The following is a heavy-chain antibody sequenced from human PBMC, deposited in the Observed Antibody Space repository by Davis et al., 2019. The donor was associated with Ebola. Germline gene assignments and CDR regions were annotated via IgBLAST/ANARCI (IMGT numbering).Heavy chain of an antibody. V-gene: IGHV1-3*01. J-gene: IGHJ5*02. CDR3: ARDPNNCSSTSCYLPKRNWFDP. Sequence: ASVTVSCKASGYTFTSYAMHWVRQAPGQRLEWMGWINAGNGNTKYSQKFQGRVTITRDTSASTAYMELSSLRSEDTAVYYCARDPNNCSSTSCYLPKRNWFDPWGQGTLVTVSS. CDR1: GYTFTSYA. CDR2: INAGNGNT. D-gene: IGHD2-2*01.